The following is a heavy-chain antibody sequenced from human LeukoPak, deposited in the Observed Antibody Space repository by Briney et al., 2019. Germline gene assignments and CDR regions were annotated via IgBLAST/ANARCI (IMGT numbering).Heavy chain of an antibody. CDR3: ARVKSDYGDYDY. CDR1: GFTFSRYT. V-gene: IGHV3-21*01. CDR2: ISSSSSYI. Sequence: PGGSLRLSCAASGFTFSRYTMNWVRQAPGKGLEWVSSISSSSSYIYYADSVKGRFTISRDNAKNSLYLQMNSLRAEDTAVYYCARVKSDYGDYDYWGQGTLVTVSS. D-gene: IGHD4-17*01. J-gene: IGHJ4*02.